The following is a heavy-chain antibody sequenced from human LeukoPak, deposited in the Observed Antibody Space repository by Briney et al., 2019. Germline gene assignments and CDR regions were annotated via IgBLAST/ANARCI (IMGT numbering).Heavy chain of an antibody. CDR2: IGASGEST. V-gene: IGHV3-23*01. Sequence: GGSLRLSCAASGFTFSVAAMTWVRQAPGKGLEWVSLIGASGESTYYADSVKGRFTISRDNSKNTLSLQMNSLRAEDTAVYFCAKTVSGSHSYQGGDYWGQGTLVTVST. CDR3: AKTVSGSHSYQGGDY. CDR1: GFTFSVAA. J-gene: IGHJ4*02. D-gene: IGHD3-16*02.